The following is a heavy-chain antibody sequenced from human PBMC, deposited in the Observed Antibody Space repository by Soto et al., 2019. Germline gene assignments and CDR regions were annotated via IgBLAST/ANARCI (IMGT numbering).Heavy chain of an antibody. CDR2: IWHDGSER. CDR3: AREYSASYFDY. V-gene: IGHV3-33*01. D-gene: IGHD5-12*01. CDR1: GFTFSSYG. J-gene: IGHJ4*02. Sequence: PGGSLRLSCAASGFTFSSYGMHWVRQAPGKGLEWVAAIWHDGSERFYADSVKGRFTISRENSKNTLFLQMNSLRAEDTSVYYCAREYSASYFDYWGQGTLVTVS.